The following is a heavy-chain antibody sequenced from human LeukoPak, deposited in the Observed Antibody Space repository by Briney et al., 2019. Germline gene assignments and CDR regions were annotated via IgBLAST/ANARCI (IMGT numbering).Heavy chain of an antibody. J-gene: IGHJ5*02. D-gene: IGHD2-15*01. CDR1: GFTLSSDV. CDR3: AVKVVAARKNWFDP. CDR2: ISGSGGST. V-gene: IGHV3-23*01. Sequence: GGALRLSCGASGFTLSSDVMSWVRQAPGKVVEWVSAISGSGGSTYYADSVQGRFTLSRDNSKNTLYLQMNSLRAEDTAVYYCAVKVVAARKNWFDPWGQGTLVTVSS.